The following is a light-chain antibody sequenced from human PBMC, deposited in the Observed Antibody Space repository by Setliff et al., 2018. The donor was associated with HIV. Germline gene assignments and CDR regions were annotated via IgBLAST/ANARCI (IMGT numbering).Light chain of an antibody. Sequence: QSALTQAASVSGSPGQSITMSCTGTRSDVGGYNYVSWYQQHPGKAPKLMIYDVSNRPSGVSNRFSGSKSGNTASLTISGLQADDEADYFCCSYTGVTHYVFGSGTKVTVL. CDR2: DVS. V-gene: IGLV2-14*03. CDR3: CSYTGVTHYV. J-gene: IGLJ1*01. CDR1: RSDVGGYNY.